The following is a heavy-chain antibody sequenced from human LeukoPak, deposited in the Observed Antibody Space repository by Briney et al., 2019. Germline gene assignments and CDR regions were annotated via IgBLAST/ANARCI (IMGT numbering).Heavy chain of an antibody. D-gene: IGHD3-10*01. J-gene: IGHJ4*02. Sequence: PPETLSLTCTVSGGSISIYYWSWIRQPPGKGLEWIGYIYYSGSTNYNPSLKSRVTMSVDTSKNHFSLKLSSVTAADTAVYYCARAPTGYYGSGSYSLDYWGQGTLVTVSS. CDR1: GGSISIYY. V-gene: IGHV4-59*01. CDR3: ARAPTGYYGSGSYSLDY. CDR2: IYYSGST.